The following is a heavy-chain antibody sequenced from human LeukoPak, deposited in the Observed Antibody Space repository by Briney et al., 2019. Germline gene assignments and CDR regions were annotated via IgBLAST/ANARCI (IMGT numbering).Heavy chain of an antibody. J-gene: IGHJ4*02. CDR2: IYYSGST. V-gene: IGHV4-59*11. CDR1: GGSISSHY. Sequence: SETLSLTCTASGGSISSHYWSWIRQPPGKTLEWIGYIYYSGSTNYNPSLRSRVTISVDSSKNQFSLNLNSVTVADTAVYYCARGSGQWGFDSWGQGTLVTVSS. D-gene: IGHD3-10*01. CDR3: ARGSGQWGFDS.